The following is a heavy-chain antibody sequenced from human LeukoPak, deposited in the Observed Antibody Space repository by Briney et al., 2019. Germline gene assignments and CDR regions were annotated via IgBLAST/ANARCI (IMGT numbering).Heavy chain of an antibody. V-gene: IGHV4-30-4*07. CDR1: GGSISSGGYP. D-gene: IGHD3-10*01. Sequence: SETLSLTCAVSGGSISSGGYPWSWIRQPPGKRLEWIGYIYYSGSTYYNPSLKSRVTISVDTSKNQFSLKLSSVTAADTAVYYCARESNHYGSGTGWFDPWGQGTLVTVSS. J-gene: IGHJ5*02. CDR3: ARESNHYGSGTGWFDP. CDR2: IYYSGST.